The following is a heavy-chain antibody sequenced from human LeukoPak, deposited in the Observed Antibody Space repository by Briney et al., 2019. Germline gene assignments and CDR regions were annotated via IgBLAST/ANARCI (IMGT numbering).Heavy chain of an antibody. J-gene: IGHJ6*03. Sequence: GGSLRLSCAASGFTFSSYWMHWVRQAPGKGLVWVSRINTDGSSTSYADSVKGRFTISRDNAKNTLYLQMNSLRAEDTAVYYCARGLYYDSSGPKTYYYYYMDVWGKGTTVTVSS. CDR3: ARGLYYDSSGPKTYYYYYMDV. CDR2: INTDGSST. V-gene: IGHV3-74*01. CDR1: GFTFSSYW. D-gene: IGHD3-22*01.